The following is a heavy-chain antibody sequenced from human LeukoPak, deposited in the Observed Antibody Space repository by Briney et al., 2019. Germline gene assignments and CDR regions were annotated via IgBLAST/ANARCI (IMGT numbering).Heavy chain of an antibody. CDR2: ISAYNGNT. CDR1: GYTFTSCG. Sequence: ASVKVSCKASGYTFTSCGISWVRQAPGQGLEWMGWISAYNGNTNYAQKLQRRVTMTTDTSTSTAYMELRRLRSDDTAVYYCASQPYYYGSGGGRFDYWGQGTLVTVSS. J-gene: IGHJ4*02. CDR3: ASQPYYYGSGGGRFDY. D-gene: IGHD3-10*01. V-gene: IGHV1-18*04.